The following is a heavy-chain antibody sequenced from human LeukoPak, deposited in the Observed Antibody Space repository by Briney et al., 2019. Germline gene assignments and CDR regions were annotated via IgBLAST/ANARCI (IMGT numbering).Heavy chain of an antibody. D-gene: IGHD2-15*01. CDR2: ISYDGSNK. J-gene: IGHJ6*02. V-gene: IGHV3-30-3*01. Sequence: PGGSLRLSCAASGFTFSSYSMTWVRQAPGKGLEWVAVISYDGSNKYYADSVKGRFTISRDNSKNTLYLQMNSLRAEDTAVYYCARDYCSGGSCYFYYYYGMDVWGQGTTVTVSS. CDR3: ARDYCSGGSCYFYYYYGMDV. CDR1: GFTFSSYS.